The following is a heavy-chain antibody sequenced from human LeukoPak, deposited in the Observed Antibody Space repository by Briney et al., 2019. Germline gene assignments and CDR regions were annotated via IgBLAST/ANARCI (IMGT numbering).Heavy chain of an antibody. CDR2: INHSGST. Sequence: SGTLSLTCAVDGGSFSGYYWGWIRQPPGKGLEWIGEINHSGSTNYNPSLKSRVTTSVDTSKNQFSLNLSSVTAADTAAYYCARTNNVFYYFDYWGQGTLVTVSS. CDR1: GGSFSGYY. J-gene: IGHJ4*02. CDR3: ARTNNVFYYFDY. D-gene: IGHD1/OR15-1a*01. V-gene: IGHV4-34*01.